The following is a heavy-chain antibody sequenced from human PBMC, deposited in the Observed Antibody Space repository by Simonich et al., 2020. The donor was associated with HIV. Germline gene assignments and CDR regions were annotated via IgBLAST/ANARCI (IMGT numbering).Heavy chain of an antibody. CDR1: GFTFSSYS. D-gene: IGHD2-2*01. Sequence: EVQLVESGGGLVKPGGSLRLSCAASGFTFSSYSMNWVRQAPGKGLEWVSSISSSSSYIYYEDSVKGRFTISRDNAKNSLYRQMNSLRAEDTAVYYCARDGRKGSSTSCSDYWGQGTLVTVSS. CDR3: ARDGRKGSSTSCSDY. J-gene: IGHJ4*02. CDR2: ISSSSSYI. V-gene: IGHV3-21*01.